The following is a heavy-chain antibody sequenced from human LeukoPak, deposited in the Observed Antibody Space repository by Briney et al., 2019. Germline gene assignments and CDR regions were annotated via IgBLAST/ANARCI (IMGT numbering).Heavy chain of an antibody. Sequence: ASVKVPCKASGYTFTSYGISWVRQAPGQGLEWKGWISAYNGNTNYAQKLQGRVTMTSDTSTSTAYMELRSLRSDDTAVYYCVRTVTTGKIDYWGQGTLVTVSS. D-gene: IGHD4-17*01. CDR3: VRTVTTGKIDY. CDR1: GYTFTSYG. J-gene: IGHJ4*02. CDR2: ISAYNGNT. V-gene: IGHV1-18*01.